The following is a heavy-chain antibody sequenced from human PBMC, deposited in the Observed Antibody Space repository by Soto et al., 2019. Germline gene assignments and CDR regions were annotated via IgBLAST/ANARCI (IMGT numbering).Heavy chain of an antibody. CDR2: ISAYTGNT. Sequence: QVQLVQSGGEVKKPGASVKVCCKASGYIFNSFGISWVRQAPGQGLEWMGWISAYTGNTKYAQNFQGRVTMTTDTSTSAAYMELRSLRSDDTAVYYCARRWTTGEIDYWGQGTLVTVSS. V-gene: IGHV1-18*01. CDR1: GYIFNSFG. D-gene: IGHD4-17*01. CDR3: ARRWTTGEIDY. J-gene: IGHJ4*02.